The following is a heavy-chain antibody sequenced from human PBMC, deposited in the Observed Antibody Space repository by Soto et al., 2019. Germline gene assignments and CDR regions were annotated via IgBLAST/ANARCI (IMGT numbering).Heavy chain of an antibody. D-gene: IGHD6-19*01. CDR2: ISTSGTTI. CDR1: GFIFSDYY. Sequence: QGQLVESGGGLVKPGGSLRLSCAASGFIFSDYYMTWIRQVPGKGLEWVSYISTSGTTISYADSVKGRFTISRDDAKNSLYLQMNSLRAEDTAVYYCARAGGSGWSLDYWGQGTLVTVSS. CDR3: ARAGGSGWSLDY. V-gene: IGHV3-11*01. J-gene: IGHJ4*02.